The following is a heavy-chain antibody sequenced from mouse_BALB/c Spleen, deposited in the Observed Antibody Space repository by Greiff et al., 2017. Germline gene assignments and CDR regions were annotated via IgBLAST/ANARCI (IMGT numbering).Heavy chain of an antibody. Sequence: EVQLVESGGGLVQPGGSMKLSCVASGFTFSNYWMNWVRQSPEKGLEWVAEIRLKSNNYATHYAESVKGRFTISRDDSKSSVYLQMNNLRAEDTGIYYCTAGTGDYWGQGTTLTVSS. D-gene: IGHD3-3*01. J-gene: IGHJ2*01. V-gene: IGHV6-6*02. CDR2: IRLKSNNYAT. CDR3: TAGTGDY. CDR1: GFTFSNYW.